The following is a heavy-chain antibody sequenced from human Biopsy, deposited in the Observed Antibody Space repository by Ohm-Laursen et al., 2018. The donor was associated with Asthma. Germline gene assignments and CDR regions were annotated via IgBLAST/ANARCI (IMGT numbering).Heavy chain of an antibody. CDR3: ARGGLGYCSSTSCYQNYYYGMDV. J-gene: IGHJ6*02. CDR1: GFTFSSYA. D-gene: IGHD2-2*01. Sequence: SLRLSCTAPGFTFSSYAMSWVRQAPGKGLGWVSAISGSGGSTYYADSVKGRSTISRDNSKNTLYLQMNSLRAEDTAVYYCARGGLGYCSSTSCYQNYYYGMDVWGQGTTVTVSS. CDR2: ISGSGGST. V-gene: IGHV3-23*01.